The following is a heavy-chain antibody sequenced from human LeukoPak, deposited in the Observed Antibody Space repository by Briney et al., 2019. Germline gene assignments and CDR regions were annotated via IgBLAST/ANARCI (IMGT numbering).Heavy chain of an antibody. CDR1: GGSITNYY. CDR2: ISYSGST. Sequence: SETLSLTCTVSGGSITNYYWMWIRQPPGKGLEWIGHISYSGSTKYNPSLNSRITMSVDTSKNQFSLKVTSVTAADTAVYYCARGHDGVVGWFAPWGRGILVTVSS. CDR3: ARGHDGVVGWFAP. J-gene: IGHJ5*02. V-gene: IGHV4-59*01. D-gene: IGHD2-15*01.